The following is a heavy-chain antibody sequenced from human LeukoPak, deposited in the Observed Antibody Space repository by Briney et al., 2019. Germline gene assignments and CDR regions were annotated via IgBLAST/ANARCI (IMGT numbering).Heavy chain of an antibody. Sequence: SETLSLTCTVSGSIGGYYWSWIRQPPGKGLEWIGYIYTSGSTNYNPSLESRVTISVGTSKNQFSLDLSSVTAADTAVYYCARQKCTSTSCLTKNAFDIWGQGTMVTVSS. CDR2: IYTSGST. D-gene: IGHD2-2*01. CDR1: GSIGGYY. J-gene: IGHJ3*02. V-gene: IGHV4-4*09. CDR3: ARQKCTSTSCLTKNAFDI.